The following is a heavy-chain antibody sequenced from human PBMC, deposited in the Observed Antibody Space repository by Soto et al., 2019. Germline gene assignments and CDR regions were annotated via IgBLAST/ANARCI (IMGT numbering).Heavy chain of an antibody. CDR1: GGTLSDFS. V-gene: IGHV1-69*02. CDR3: ARSRVCVVDTWYGPHWFDP. J-gene: IGHJ5*02. Sequence: QVQLVQSGAEVKKPGSSVKVSCKASGGTLSDFSVSWVRQAPGQGLEWMGRIIPSLDIANYAQKFQGRVTITADKYTNTANMELSSLTAEDTAVYYCARSRVCVVDTWYGPHWFDPWGQGTLVIVSS. D-gene: IGHD2-21*02. CDR2: IIPSLDIA.